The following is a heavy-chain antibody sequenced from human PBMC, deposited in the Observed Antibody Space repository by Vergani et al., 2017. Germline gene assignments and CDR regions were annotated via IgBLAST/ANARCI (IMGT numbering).Heavy chain of an antibody. CDR2: ISGSGGST. V-gene: IGHV3-23*01. D-gene: IGHD2-2*01. CDR3: AKDLYPLIVVVPTGADY. Sequence: EVQLLESGGGLVQPGESLRLSCAASGFTFSSYAMSWVRQAPGKGLKWVSAISGSGGSTYYADSVKGRFTISRDNSKNTLYLQMNSLRAEDTAVYYCAKDLYPLIVVVPTGADYWGQGTLVTVSS. CDR1: GFTFSSYA. J-gene: IGHJ4*02.